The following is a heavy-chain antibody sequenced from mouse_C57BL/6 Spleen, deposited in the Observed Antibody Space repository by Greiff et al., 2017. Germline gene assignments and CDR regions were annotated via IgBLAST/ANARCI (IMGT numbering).Heavy chain of an antibody. J-gene: IGHJ2*01. Sequence: QLQQPGAELVMPGASVKLSCKASGYTFTSYWMHWVKQRPGQGLEWIGEIDPSDSYTNYNQKFKGKSTLTVDKSSSTAYMQLSSLTSEDSAVYYCATGTDFDYWGQGTTLTVSS. V-gene: IGHV1-69*01. CDR1: GYTFTSYW. CDR2: IDPSDSYT. D-gene: IGHD3-3*01. CDR3: ATGTDFDY.